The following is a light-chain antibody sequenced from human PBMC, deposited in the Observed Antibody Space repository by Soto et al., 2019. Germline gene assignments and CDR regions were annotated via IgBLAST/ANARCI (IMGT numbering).Light chain of an antibody. CDR2: DVS. Sequence: QSVLTQPASVSGSPGQSITFSCTGTSSDVGGYNYVSWYLQHPGKAPKVMIYDVSKRPSGVPDRFSGSKSGNTASLTISGLQSEDEADYYCCSFAGNYIYVFGTGTKVTVL. J-gene: IGLJ1*01. V-gene: IGLV2-11*01. CDR1: SSDVGGYNY. CDR3: CSFAGNYIYV.